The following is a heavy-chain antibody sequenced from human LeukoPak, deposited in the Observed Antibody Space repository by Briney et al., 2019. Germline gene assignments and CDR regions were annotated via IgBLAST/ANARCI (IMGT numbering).Heavy chain of an antibody. Sequence: SETLSLTCTVPGGSISSGGYYWSWIRQHPGQGLEWIGYIYYSGSTYYNPSLKSRVTISVDTSKNQFSLKLSSVTAADTAVYYCARAAEAYSSGWYLDNWFDPWGQGTLVTVSS. CDR3: ARAAEAYSSGWYLDNWFDP. CDR2: IYYSGST. CDR1: GGSISSGGYY. D-gene: IGHD6-19*01. V-gene: IGHV4-31*03. J-gene: IGHJ5*02.